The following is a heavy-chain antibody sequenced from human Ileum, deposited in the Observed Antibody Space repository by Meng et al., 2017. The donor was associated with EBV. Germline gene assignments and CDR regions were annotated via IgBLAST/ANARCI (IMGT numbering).Heavy chain of an antibody. CDR3: ARDSNGDYGWVDP. D-gene: IGHD4-17*01. J-gene: IGHJ5*02. CDR2: IFYTGST. Sequence: QVHLQESVPGFVKPSXXXXXXCXVSGDTLFNGGHYWTWLRQPPGKGLEWIGYIFYTGSTYYNPSLKSRVTISLDLSKNQFSLNLTSVIAADTAVYYCARDSNGDYGWVDPWGQGTLVTVSS. V-gene: IGHV4-30-4*01. CDR1: GDTLFNGGHY.